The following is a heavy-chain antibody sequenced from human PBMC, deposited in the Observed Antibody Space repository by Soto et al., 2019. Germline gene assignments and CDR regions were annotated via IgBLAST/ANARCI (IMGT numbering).Heavy chain of an antibody. CDR2: IYYSGST. V-gene: IGHV4-31*03. CDR1: GGSISSGGYY. Sequence: SETLSLTCTVSGGSISSGGYYWSWIRQHPGKGLEWIGYIYYSGSTYYNPSLKSRVTISVDTSKNQFSLKLSSVTAADTAVYYCARSAGQQQPPLGWGQGTLVTVSS. J-gene: IGHJ4*02. D-gene: IGHD6-13*01. CDR3: ARSAGQQQPPLG.